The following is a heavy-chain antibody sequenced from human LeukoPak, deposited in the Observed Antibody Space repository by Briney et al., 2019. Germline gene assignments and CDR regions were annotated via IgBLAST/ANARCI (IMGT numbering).Heavy chain of an antibody. CDR1: GFTFSSYE. Sequence: GGSLRLSCAASGFTFSSYEMNWVRQAPGKGLEWVSYISSSGSTIYYADSVKGRFTISRDNAKNSLYLQMNSLRAKDTAVYYCAREGIFLRGYSYGYFDYWGQGTLVTVSS. CDR3: AREGIFLRGYSYGYFDY. CDR2: ISSSGSTI. V-gene: IGHV3-48*03. J-gene: IGHJ4*02. D-gene: IGHD5-18*01.